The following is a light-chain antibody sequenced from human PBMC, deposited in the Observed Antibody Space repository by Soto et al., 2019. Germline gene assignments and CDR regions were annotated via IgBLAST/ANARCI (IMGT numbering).Light chain of an antibody. CDR1: QSVSTN. J-gene: IGKJ4*01. V-gene: IGKV3-15*01. CDR2: GAS. Sequence: EIVMTQSPATLSVSPGERATLSCRASQSVSTNLAWYQQKPGLAPRLLIYGASTRATGFPARFSGSGSGTEVTLTISSLQSEDFAVYYCQQYNDWPLTFGGGTKVEIK. CDR3: QQYNDWPLT.